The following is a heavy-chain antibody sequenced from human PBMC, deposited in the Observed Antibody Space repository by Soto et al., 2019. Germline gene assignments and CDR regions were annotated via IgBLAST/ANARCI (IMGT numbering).Heavy chain of an antibody. CDR3: ARGINKRAAPDKYYFDY. J-gene: IGHJ4*02. V-gene: IGHV4-34*01. CDR2: ITHSGST. CDR1: GGSFSGHY. Sequence: SETLSLTCAVYGGSFSGHYWSWLRQPPGKGLEWIGEITHSGSTNYNPSLRSRVIISVDTSKNQFSLKLNSVTAADTAVYYCARGINKRAAPDKYYFDYWGQGTLVTVSS.